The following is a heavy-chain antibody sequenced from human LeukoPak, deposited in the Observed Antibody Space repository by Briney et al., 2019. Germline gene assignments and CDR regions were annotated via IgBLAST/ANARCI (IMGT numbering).Heavy chain of an antibody. V-gene: IGHV3-7*04. Sequence: GGSLRLSCAASGFTFSSYWMTWVRQAPGKGLEWVANIKQGGSEKYYVDSVKGRFTISRDNAKNSLYLQMNSLRAEDTAVYSCARVVWEYDAFDIWGQGTMVTVSS. CDR1: GFTFSSYW. D-gene: IGHD1-26*01. CDR3: ARVVWEYDAFDI. J-gene: IGHJ3*02. CDR2: IKQGGSEK.